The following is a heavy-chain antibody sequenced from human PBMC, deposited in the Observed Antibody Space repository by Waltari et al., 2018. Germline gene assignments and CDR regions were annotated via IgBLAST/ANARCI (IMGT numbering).Heavy chain of an antibody. V-gene: IGHV4-4*02. D-gene: IGHD2-15*01. CDR2: VHRSGRT. Sequence: QLQESGPGPVNTSPARSATGRSAGDSMRSKDWFGWVRQAPGKGLEWIGQVHRSGRTNYNPSFASRVSVSLDTSINQFSLKVTSATATDTALYYCARDRGRGLYLDSWGQGTLVTVSP. CDR1: GDSMRSKDW. J-gene: IGHJ4*02. CDR3: ARDRGRGLYLDS.